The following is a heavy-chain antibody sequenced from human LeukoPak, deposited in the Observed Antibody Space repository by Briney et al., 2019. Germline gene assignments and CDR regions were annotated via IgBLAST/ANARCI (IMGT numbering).Heavy chain of an antibody. D-gene: IGHD5-24*01. CDR3: ARGDGYNFFDY. V-gene: IGHV3-53*01. CDR2: FYVGGAT. CDR1: GFSVTNNY. J-gene: IGHJ4*02. Sequence: GESLRLSCAVSGFSVTNNYMSWVRQAPGKGREWVSVFYVGGATYYADSVKGRFTISRDNSENTLYLQMKSLRAEDTAVYYCARGDGYNFFDYWGQGTLVTVSS.